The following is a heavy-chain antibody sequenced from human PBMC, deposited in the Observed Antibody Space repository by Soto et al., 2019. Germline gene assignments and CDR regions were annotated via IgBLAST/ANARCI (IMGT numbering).Heavy chain of an antibody. D-gene: IGHD3-3*01. CDR3: ASRGYDFCSGLDP. Sequence: WASVKVSCKASGYTFTAYGIHWVRQAPGQRLEWMGWINTGNGHTKYSQKFQGRVTITRDTSARTAYMELNSLRSEDTAVYYCASRGYDFCSGLDPWGQGTLVTVSS. V-gene: IGHV1-3*04. CDR1: GYTFTAYG. J-gene: IGHJ5*02. CDR2: INTGNGHT.